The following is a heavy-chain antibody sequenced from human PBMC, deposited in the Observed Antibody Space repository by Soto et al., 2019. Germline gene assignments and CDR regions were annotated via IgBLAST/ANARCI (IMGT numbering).Heavy chain of an antibody. J-gene: IGHJ4*02. V-gene: IGHV3-23*01. CDR2: ISGSGGST. Sequence: PGGSLRLSCAASGFTFSSYAMSWVRQAPGKGLEWVSAISGSGGSTYYADSVKGRFTISRDNSKNTLYLQMNSLRAEDTAVYYCAKMSYDFWSGKGYFDYWGQGNLVTVSS. CDR1: GFTFSSYA. CDR3: AKMSYDFWSGKGYFDY. D-gene: IGHD3-3*01.